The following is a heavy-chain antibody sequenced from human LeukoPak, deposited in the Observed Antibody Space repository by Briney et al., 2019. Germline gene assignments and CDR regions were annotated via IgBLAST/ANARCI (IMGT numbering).Heavy chain of an antibody. V-gene: IGHV4-34*01. CDR2: INHSGST. CDR3: ARGKPYYYDSSGYYYALGY. CDR1: GGSFSGYY. D-gene: IGHD3-22*01. Sequence: SETLSLTCAAYGGSFSGYYWSWIRQPPGKGLEWIGEINHSGSTNYNPSLKSRVTISVDTSKNQFSLKLSSVTAADTAVYYCARGKPYYYDSSGYYYALGYWGQGTLVTVSS. J-gene: IGHJ4*02.